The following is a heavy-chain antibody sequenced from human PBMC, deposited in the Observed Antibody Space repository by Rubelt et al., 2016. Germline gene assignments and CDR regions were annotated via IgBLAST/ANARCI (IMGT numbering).Heavy chain of an antibody. J-gene: IGHJ5*02. V-gene: IGHV1-69*04. D-gene: IGHD6-13*01. Sequence: PGSSVKVSCKASGGTFSSYAISWVRQAPGQGLEWMGRIIPILCIANYAQKFQGRVTITADKSTSTAYMELSSLRSEDTAVYYCERDRGSWHLFLGFWFDPWGQGTLVTVSS. CDR1: GGTFSSYA. CDR3: ERDRGSWHLFLGFWFDP. CDR2: IIPILCIA.